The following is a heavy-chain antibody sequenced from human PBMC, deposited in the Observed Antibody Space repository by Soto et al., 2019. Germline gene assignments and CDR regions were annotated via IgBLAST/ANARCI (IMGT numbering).Heavy chain of an antibody. D-gene: IGHD2-15*01. J-gene: IGHJ5*02. CDR3: ARGSNRCSGGSCYSDWFDP. CDR1: GYTFTSSD. V-gene: IGHV1-8*01. Sequence: GASVKVSCKASGYTFTSSDVYWVRQATGQGLELMGWMNPNTGNTGYAQKFQGRVTMTRNTSISTAYMELSSLRSEDTAVYYCARGSNRCSGGSCYSDWFDPWGQGTPVTVSS. CDR2: MNPNTGNT.